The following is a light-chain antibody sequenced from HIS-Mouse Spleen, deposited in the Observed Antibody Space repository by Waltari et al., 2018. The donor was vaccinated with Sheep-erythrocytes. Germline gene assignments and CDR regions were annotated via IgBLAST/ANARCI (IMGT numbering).Light chain of an antibody. CDR1: NLGDKY. CDR2: QDS. Sequence: SYELTQPPSVSVSPGQTASITCSGDNLGDKYACWYQQKPGQSPVLVIYQDSKRPAGIPKRFSGSKAGNTADLALSGTQAMDEADYYCQAWDSSTEVFGGGTKLTVL. V-gene: IGLV3-1*01. CDR3: QAWDSSTEV. J-gene: IGLJ2*01.